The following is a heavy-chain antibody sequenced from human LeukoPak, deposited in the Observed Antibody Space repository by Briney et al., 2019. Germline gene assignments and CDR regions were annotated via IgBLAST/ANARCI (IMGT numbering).Heavy chain of an antibody. CDR1: GFTFGSYS. V-gene: IGHV3-21*01. D-gene: IGHD4-17*01. Sequence: GGSLRLSCAASGFTFGSYSMNWVRQAPGKGLEWVSSISSSSSYIYYADSVKGRFTISRDNAKNSLYLQMNSLRAEDTAVYYCARDRLRWYRDAFGIWGQGTMVTVSS. CDR2: ISSSSSYI. J-gene: IGHJ3*02. CDR3: ARDRLRWYRDAFGI.